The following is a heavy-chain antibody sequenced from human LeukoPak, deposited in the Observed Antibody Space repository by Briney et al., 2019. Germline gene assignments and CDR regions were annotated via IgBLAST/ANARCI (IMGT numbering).Heavy chain of an antibody. CDR3: ARDPDYGDPE. CDR1: GFTLSTYE. CDR2: ISSSGSSI. V-gene: IGHV3-48*03. J-gene: IGHJ4*02. Sequence: GGSLRPSCAASGFTLSTYEMNWVRQAPGKGLEWVSYISSSGSSIYYADSIKGRFTISRDNAKNTMFLQMDSLRPEDTAVYYCARDPDYGDPEWGQGTLVTVSS. D-gene: IGHD4-17*01.